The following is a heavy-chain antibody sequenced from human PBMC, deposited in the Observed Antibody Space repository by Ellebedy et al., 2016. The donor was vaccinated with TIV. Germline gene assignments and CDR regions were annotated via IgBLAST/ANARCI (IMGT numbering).Heavy chain of an antibody. CDR2: ISGSGANT. J-gene: IGHJ4*02. Sequence: GESLKIPXAASGFTFSSYAMSWVRQAPGKGLQWVSAISGSGANTYYADSVKGRFTISKDTSKNTLYLQMNSLRAEDTAVYYCIRGYHYFDDWGQGTLVTVSS. CDR3: IRGYHYFDD. V-gene: IGHV3-23*01. D-gene: IGHD1-1*01. CDR1: GFTFSSYA.